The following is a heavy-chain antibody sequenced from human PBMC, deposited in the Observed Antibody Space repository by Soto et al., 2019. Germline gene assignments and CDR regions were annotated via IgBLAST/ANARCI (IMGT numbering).Heavy chain of an antibody. Sequence: EAQLVESRGGLVQPGGSLRLSCAASGFSLGSYWMTWVRHAPGKGLEWVANIKKDGSRTSYLDSVRGRFTISRDNVGNSLSLQMDSLRAEDTGLYFCARDVSPGTSTLYLDAFDIWGQGTMVTVSS. CDR3: ARDVSPGTSTLYLDAFDI. J-gene: IGHJ3*02. CDR2: IKKDGSRT. V-gene: IGHV3-7*05. D-gene: IGHD2-8*01. CDR1: GFSLGSYW.